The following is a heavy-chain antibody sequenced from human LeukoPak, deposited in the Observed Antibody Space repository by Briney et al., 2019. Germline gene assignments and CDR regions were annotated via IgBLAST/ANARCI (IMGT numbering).Heavy chain of an antibody. D-gene: IGHD3-22*01. CDR1: GGSISSYY. V-gene: IGHV4-4*07. CDR3: ARDLTDYYELDY. J-gene: IGHJ4*02. CDR2: IYTSGST. Sequence: SETLSLTCTVSGGSISSYYWSWIRQPAGKGLEWIGRIYTSGSTNYNPSLKSRVTMSVDTSKNQFSLRLYSVTAADTAVYYCARDLTDYYELDYWGQGTLVTVSS.